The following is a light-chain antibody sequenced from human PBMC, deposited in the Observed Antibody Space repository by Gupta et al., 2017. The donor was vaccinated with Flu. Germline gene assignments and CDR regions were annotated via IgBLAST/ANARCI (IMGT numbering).Light chain of an antibody. V-gene: IGLV1-36*01. Sequence: QSVLTQPPSVSEAPRQRVTISCSGSSSNVGNNAVNWYQQLPGQAPKLLIYYDDLRPSGVSDRFSGSKSGTSASLAISGLQAEDEADYYCAVWDDSLNGPVFGGGTKLTVL. CDR3: AVWDDSLNGPV. CDR1: SSNVGNNA. J-gene: IGLJ3*02. CDR2: YDD.